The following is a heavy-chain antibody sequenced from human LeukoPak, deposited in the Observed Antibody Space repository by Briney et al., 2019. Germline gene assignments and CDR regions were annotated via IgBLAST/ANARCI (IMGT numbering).Heavy chain of an antibody. CDR2: IYYSGST. CDR1: GGSISSYY. J-gene: IGHJ4*02. D-gene: IGHD2-15*01. V-gene: IGHV4-59*12. CDR3: AREDPLGYCSGGSCYSDY. Sequence: SETLSLTCTVSGGSISSYYWSWIRQPPGKGLEWIGYIYYSGSTNYNPSLKSRVTISVDTSKNQFSLKLSSVTAADTAIYYCAREDPLGYCSGGSCYSDYWGQGTLVTVSS.